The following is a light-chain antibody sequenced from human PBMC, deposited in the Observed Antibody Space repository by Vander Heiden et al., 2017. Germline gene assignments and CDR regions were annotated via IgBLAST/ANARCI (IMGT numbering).Light chain of an antibody. V-gene: IGKV4-1*01. Sequence: DIVMTQSPDSLAVSLGERLTINCKSSQSVLYSSNNKNYLAWYQQKPGQPPKLLIYWASTRESGVPDRFSGSGSGTDFTLTISSLQAEDVAVYYCQQYYSTPITFGQGTRLEIK. J-gene: IGKJ5*01. CDR3: QQYYSTPIT. CDR2: WAS. CDR1: QSVLYSSNNKNY.